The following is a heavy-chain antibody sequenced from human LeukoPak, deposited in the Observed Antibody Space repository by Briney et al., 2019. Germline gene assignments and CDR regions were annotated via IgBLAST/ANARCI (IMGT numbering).Heavy chain of an antibody. CDR3: ARDRGSSGYYNDY. V-gene: IGHV3-30-3*01. Sequence: GGSLRLSCAASGFTFSSYAMHWVRQAPGKGLEWVAVISYDGSNKYYADSVKGRFTVSRDNSKNTLYLQMNSLRAEDTAVYYCARDRGSSGYYNDYWGQGTLVTVSS. CDR2: ISYDGSNK. J-gene: IGHJ4*02. D-gene: IGHD3-22*01. CDR1: GFTFSSYA.